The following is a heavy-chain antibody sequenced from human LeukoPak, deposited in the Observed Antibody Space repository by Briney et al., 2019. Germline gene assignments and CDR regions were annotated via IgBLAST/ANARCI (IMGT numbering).Heavy chain of an antibody. Sequence: ASVKVSCKASGYTFTTYGISWVRQAPGQGLEWMGWVSPDNGNTNYAEKFQGRVTLTTDTSTSTAYMELRSLRSDDTALYYCARDYGDHDYWGQGILVTVSS. CDR2: VSPDNGNT. V-gene: IGHV1-18*01. D-gene: IGHD4-17*01. CDR3: ARDYGDHDY. CDR1: GYTFTTYG. J-gene: IGHJ4*02.